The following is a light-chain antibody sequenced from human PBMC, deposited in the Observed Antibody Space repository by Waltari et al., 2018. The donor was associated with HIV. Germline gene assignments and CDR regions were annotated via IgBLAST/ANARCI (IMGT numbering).Light chain of an antibody. CDR3: QSADSSGTYPVV. CDR1: ALPKKY. CDR2: KDS. Sequence: SYELTQPPSVSVSPGQTARITCSGDALPKKYACWYQQKPGQAPVLVIYKDSERPPGFPERFSCSSSRTAVTLTISSVQAEDEADYYCQSADSSGTYPVVFGGGTKLTVL. V-gene: IGLV3-25*03. J-gene: IGLJ2*01.